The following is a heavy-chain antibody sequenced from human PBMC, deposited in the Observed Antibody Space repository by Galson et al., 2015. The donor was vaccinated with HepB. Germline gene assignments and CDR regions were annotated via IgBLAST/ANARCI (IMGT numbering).Heavy chain of an antibody. D-gene: IGHD1-20*01. CDR2: IYSGGRT. CDR1: GFPVSSYY. Sequence: SLRLSCAASGFPVSSYYMSWVRQAPGKGLEWVSLIYSGGRTDYADSVKGRFTISRESFKNTLYLKMNSLRAEDTAVYYCARQAITGTDSFDIWGRGTVVTVSS. CDR3: ARQAITGTDSFDI. V-gene: IGHV3-53*01. J-gene: IGHJ3*02.